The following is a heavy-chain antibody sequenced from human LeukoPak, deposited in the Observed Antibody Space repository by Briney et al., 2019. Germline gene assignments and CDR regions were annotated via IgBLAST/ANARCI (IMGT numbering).Heavy chain of an antibody. Sequence: PAGGSLRLSCAASGFTFSSYAMSWVRQAPEKGLELVSGISGSGGNTYYADSVKGRFTPSRVNSKNTLYLHMNSLRAEDTALYYCARPGGHWSSSPFDYWGQGTLVTVSS. D-gene: IGHD2-21*01. J-gene: IGHJ4*02. CDR1: GFTFSSYA. CDR3: ARPGGHWSSSPFDY. V-gene: IGHV3-23*01. CDR2: ISGSGGNT.